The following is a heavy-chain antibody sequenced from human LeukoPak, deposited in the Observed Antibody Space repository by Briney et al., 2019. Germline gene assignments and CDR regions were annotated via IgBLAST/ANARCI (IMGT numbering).Heavy chain of an antibody. CDR3: TSLSTYYYIFAGYYPDYYYYGMDV. Sequence: SETLSLTCAVYGGSFSGYYWIWIGQPQGKGLEWIGEINHSGSTNDITSIKSRVTIAEDAYNSDITLKLSSVTAADTDVYYCTSLSTYYYIFAGYYPDYYYYGMDVWGQGTMVTVSS. D-gene: IGHD3-9*01. J-gene: IGHJ6*02. CDR2: INHSGST. CDR1: GGSFSGYY. V-gene: IGHV4-34*01.